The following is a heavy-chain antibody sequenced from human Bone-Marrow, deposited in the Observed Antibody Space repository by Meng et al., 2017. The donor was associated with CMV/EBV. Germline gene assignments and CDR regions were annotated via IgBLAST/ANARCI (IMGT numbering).Heavy chain of an antibody. CDR3: AKGFNGDVDF. D-gene: IGHD2-8*01. CDR1: AFTFSSYW. V-gene: IGHV3-74*01. Sequence: GESLKISCTASAFTFSSYWMHWVRQAPGKGLVWVSRINSDGSTTSYADSVKGRFTISRDNSKNTLYLQMNSLRAEDTAVYCCAKGFNGDVDFWGQGTLVTVSS. CDR2: INSDGSTT. J-gene: IGHJ4*02.